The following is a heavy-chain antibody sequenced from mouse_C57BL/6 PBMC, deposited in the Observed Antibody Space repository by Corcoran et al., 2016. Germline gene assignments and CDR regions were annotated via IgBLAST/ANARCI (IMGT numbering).Heavy chain of an antibody. D-gene: IGHD2-4*01. CDR1: GYAFSSYW. J-gene: IGHJ2*01. CDR3: ARKGDYLYYFEY. Sequence: QVQLQQSGAELVKPGASVKISCKASGYAFSSYWMNWVKQRPGKGLEWIGQIYPGDGDTNYNGKFKGKATLTADKSSSTAYMQLSSLTSEDSAVYFCARKGDYLYYFEYWGQGTTLTVS. V-gene: IGHV1-80*01. CDR2: IYPGDGDT.